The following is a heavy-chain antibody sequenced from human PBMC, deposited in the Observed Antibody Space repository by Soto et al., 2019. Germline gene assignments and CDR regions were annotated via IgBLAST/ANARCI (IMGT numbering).Heavy chain of an antibody. CDR3: ARGYYDILTARGWFDP. CDR2: INHSGGT. V-gene: IGHV4-34*01. J-gene: IGHJ5*02. D-gene: IGHD3-9*01. Sequence: QVQLQQWGAGLLKPSETLSLTCAVYGGSFSGYYWSWILQPPGKGLEWIGEINHSGGTNYNPSLKSRVTISVDTSKIQFSLKLSSVTAADTAVYYCARGYYDILTARGWFDPWGQGTLVTVSS. CDR1: GGSFSGYY.